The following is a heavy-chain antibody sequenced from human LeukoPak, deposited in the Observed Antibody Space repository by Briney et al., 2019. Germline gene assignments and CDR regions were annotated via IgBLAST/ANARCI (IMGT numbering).Heavy chain of an antibody. CDR3: ARDRYCIGGICYSGRFDP. CDR1: GGSMNDYY. D-gene: IGHD2-15*01. CDR2: MYYSGST. J-gene: IGHJ5*02. Sequence: SETLSLTCTVSGGSMNDYYWSWIRQPPGKGLEWIGYMYYSGSTNYNPSLKSRVSISIDTSKNQFSLKLSSVTAADTAVYYCARDRYCIGGICYSGRFDPWGRGTLVTVSS. V-gene: IGHV4-59*01.